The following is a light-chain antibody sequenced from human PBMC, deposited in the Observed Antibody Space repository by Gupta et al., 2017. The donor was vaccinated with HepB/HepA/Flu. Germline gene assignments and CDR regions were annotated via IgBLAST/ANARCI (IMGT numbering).Light chain of an antibody. CDR3: MQALQTPPT. V-gene: IGKV2-28*01. CDR2: LGS. Sequence: QSPHSLPVTPGEPASISCRSSQSRLHSNGYNYLDWYLQKPGQSPQLLIYLGSNRASGVPDRFSGSGSGTDFTLKISRVEAEDVGVYYCMQALQTPPTFGQGTKVEIK. CDR1: QSRLHSNGYNY. J-gene: IGKJ1*01.